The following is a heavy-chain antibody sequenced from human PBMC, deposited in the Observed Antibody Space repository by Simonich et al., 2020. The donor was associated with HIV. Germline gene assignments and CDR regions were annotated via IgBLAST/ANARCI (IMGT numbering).Heavy chain of an antibody. Sequence: QVQLQQWGAGLLKPSETLSLTCAVYGGSFSGYYWSWIRQPPGKGLEWIAKINNSESTYYNPSLKSRVTIPGDTSKSQFSLKVSSVTAADTAVYYCARNGIAARPDTSEVDYWGQGTLVTVSS. J-gene: IGHJ4*02. CDR1: GGSFSGYY. V-gene: IGHV4-34*01. CDR3: ARNGIAARPDTSEVDY. D-gene: IGHD6-6*01. CDR2: INNSEST.